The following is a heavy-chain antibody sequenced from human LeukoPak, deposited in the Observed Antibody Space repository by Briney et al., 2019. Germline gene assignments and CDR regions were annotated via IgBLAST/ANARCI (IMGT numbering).Heavy chain of an antibody. D-gene: IGHD2-15*01. V-gene: IGHV3-33*01. Sequence: PGRSLRLSCAASGFTFSSYGMHWVRQAPGKGLEWVAVIWYDGSNKYYADSVKGRSTISRDNSKNTLYLQMNSLRAEDTAVYYCARDAGYCSGGSCYPGQFDYWGQGTLVTVSS. CDR2: IWYDGSNK. CDR1: GFTFSSYG. CDR3: ARDAGYCSGGSCYPGQFDY. J-gene: IGHJ4*02.